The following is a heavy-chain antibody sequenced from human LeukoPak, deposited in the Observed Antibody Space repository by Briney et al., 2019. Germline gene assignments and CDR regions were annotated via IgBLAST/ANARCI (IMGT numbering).Heavy chain of an antibody. D-gene: IGHD2-15*01. Sequence: SETLSLTCILSGDSISSDYWIGIRQPPGKGLEWIGNINYSGSSNYNPSLKSRVIFSIDTSKNEVSLNLRSVTAADTAVYYGARLDCAADTCYNYWGQGTLVTVSS. CDR3: ARLDCAADTCYNY. CDR1: GDSISSDY. J-gene: IGHJ4*02. V-gene: IGHV4-59*08. CDR2: INYSGSS.